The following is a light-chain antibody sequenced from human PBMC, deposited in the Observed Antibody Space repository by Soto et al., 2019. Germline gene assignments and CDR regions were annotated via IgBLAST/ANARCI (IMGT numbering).Light chain of an antibody. CDR3: QQYRSYS. CDR2: GAS. V-gene: IGKV1-5*01. Sequence: DIQMTQSPSTLTASVGDRVTITCRASQSISTWLAWYQQKPGKAPSLLIYGASSLKSGDPSRFSGSGSGTEFSLTISSLQPDDFATYYCQQYRSYSFGQGTKVEI. J-gene: IGKJ1*01. CDR1: QSISTW.